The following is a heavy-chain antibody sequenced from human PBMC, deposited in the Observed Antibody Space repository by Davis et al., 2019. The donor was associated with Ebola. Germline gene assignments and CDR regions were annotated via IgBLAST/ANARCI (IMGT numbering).Heavy chain of an antibody. CDR2: IYYRGST. CDR1: GGSVSNYY. D-gene: IGHD6-13*01. Sequence: MPSETLSLTCTVSGGSVSNYYWSWIRQPPGKGLEWIGYIYYRGSTNYNPSLKSRVTILVDTSKNQFSLKLTSVTAADTAVYSCAGIAATGSYWGQGALVTVSS. CDR3: AGIAATGSY. J-gene: IGHJ4*02. V-gene: IGHV4-59*02.